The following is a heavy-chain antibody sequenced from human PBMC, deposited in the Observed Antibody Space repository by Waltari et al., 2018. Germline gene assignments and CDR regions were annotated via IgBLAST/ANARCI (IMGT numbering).Heavy chain of an antibody. Sequence: QVQLVESGGGVVQPGRSLRLSCAASGFTFSSYGMHWVRQAPGKGLEWVAVISYDGSNKYYADSVKGRFTISRDNSKNTLYLQMNSLRAEDTAVYYCAKDPGYMDVWGKGTTVTVSS. CDR3: AKDPGYMDV. CDR2: ISYDGSNK. D-gene: IGHD6-13*01. V-gene: IGHV3-30*18. CDR1: GFTFSSYG. J-gene: IGHJ6*04.